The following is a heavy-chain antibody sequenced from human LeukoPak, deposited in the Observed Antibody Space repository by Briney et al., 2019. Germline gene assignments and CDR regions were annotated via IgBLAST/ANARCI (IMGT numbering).Heavy chain of an antibody. Sequence: PGESLRISCKGSGYTFSSYWIGWVRQMPGKGLEWMGIIYPGDSDTRYSPSLQGQVTISVDTSIGTAYLQWSSLKASETAIYYCARQKDFRLDYWGQGTLVTVSS. J-gene: IGHJ4*02. D-gene: IGHD3-3*01. CDR1: GYTFSSYW. CDR2: IYPGDSDT. CDR3: ARQKDFRLDY. V-gene: IGHV5-51*01.